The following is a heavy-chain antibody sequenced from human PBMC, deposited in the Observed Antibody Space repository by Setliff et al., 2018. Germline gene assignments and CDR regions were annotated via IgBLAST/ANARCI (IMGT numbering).Heavy chain of an antibody. Sequence: GGSLRLSCRASGFTFSDFAMIWVRQAPGEGLEWVSSISNSGGEIHYADSVKGRFTISGDSSKNAVYLQMNSLRADDTAVYYCRQWFGELSRDYWGPGTLVTVSS. J-gene: IGHJ4*02. CDR1: GFTFSDFA. V-gene: IGHV3-23*01. CDR3: RQWFGELSRDY. CDR2: ISNSGGEI. D-gene: IGHD3-10*01.